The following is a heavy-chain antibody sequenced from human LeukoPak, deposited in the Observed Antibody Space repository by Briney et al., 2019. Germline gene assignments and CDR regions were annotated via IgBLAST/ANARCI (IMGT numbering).Heavy chain of an antibody. J-gene: IGHJ4*02. Sequence: SETLSLTCTVSGGSISSSSYYWGWIRQPPGEGLEWIGYVYYSGSTNYNPSLKSRVTISVDTSENQFSLKLSSVTAADTAVYYCARSELLWFGGVNSGFDYWGQGTLVTVSS. D-gene: IGHD3-10*01. CDR2: VYYSGST. CDR1: GGSISSSSYY. CDR3: ARSELLWFGGVNSGFDY. V-gene: IGHV4-61*05.